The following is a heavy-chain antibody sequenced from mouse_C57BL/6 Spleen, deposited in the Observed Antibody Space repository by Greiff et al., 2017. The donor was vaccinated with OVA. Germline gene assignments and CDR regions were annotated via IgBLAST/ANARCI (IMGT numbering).Heavy chain of an antibody. CDR3: ARGGSNYGYFDY. D-gene: IGHD2-5*01. CDR1: GFTFSDYY. Sequence: VQLKESEGGLVQPGSSMKLSCTASGFTFSDYYMAWVRQVPEKGLEWVANINYDGSSTYYLDSLKSRFIISRDNAKNILYLQMSSLKSEDTATYYCARGGSNYGYFDYWGQGTTLTVSS. V-gene: IGHV5-16*01. J-gene: IGHJ2*01. CDR2: INYDGSST.